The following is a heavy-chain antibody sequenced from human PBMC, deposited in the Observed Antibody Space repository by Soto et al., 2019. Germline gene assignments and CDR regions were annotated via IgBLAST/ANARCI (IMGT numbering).Heavy chain of an antibody. J-gene: IGHJ1*01. CDR2: ISYDGSNK. V-gene: IGHV3-30*18. CDR1: GFTFSSYG. CDR3: AKDANWSPEYFQH. Sequence: PGGSLRLSXAASGFTFSSYGMHWVRQAPGKGLEWVAVISYDGSNKYYADSVKGRFTISRDNSKNTLYLQMNSLRAEDTAVYYCAKDANWSPEYFQHWGQGTLVTVSS. D-gene: IGHD1-1*01.